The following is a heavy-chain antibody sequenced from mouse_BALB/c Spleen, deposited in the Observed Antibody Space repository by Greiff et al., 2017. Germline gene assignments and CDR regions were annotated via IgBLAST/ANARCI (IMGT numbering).Heavy chain of an antibody. CDR2: ISRGGSYT. CDR3: AGRACAMIAWFDY. V-gene: IGHV5-6*01. D-gene: IGHD2-4*01. CDR1: GFTFTSYG. J-gene: IGHJ3*01. Sequence: DVHLLQSGADLVKPGASLKLSCTASGFTFTSYGMSWVRQTPDKRLEWVATISRGGSYTYYPDSVKGRFTISRDNAKNTLYLQMSSLTSEDTAMYYCAGRACAMIAWFDYWGQGTLVTVSA.